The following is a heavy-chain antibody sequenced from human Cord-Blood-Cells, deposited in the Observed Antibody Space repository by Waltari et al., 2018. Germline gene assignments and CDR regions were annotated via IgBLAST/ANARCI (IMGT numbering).Heavy chain of an antibody. D-gene: IGHD2-21*02. CDR3: ARGYRHRPREFVVVTAIPHAFDI. Sequence: QVQLQQWGAGLLKPSETLSLTCAVYGGSFSGYYWSWIRQPPGKGLEWIGEIMHSGSTNYNPSLKSRVTISVDTSKNQFSLKLSSVTAADTAVYYCARGYRHRPREFVVVTAIPHAFDIWGQGTMVTVSS. V-gene: IGHV4-34*01. CDR1: GGSFSGYY. J-gene: IGHJ3*02. CDR2: IMHSGST.